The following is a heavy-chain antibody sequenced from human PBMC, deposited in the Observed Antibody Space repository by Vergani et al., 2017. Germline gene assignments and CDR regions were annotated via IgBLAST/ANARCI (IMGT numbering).Heavy chain of an antibody. CDR1: GFTFSSYS. J-gene: IGHJ5*02. CDR3: ARGEGGSYASDP. CDR2: ISSSSSYI. Sequence: EVQLVESGGGLVQPGGSLRLSCAASGFTFSSYSMNWVRQAPGKGLEWVSSISSSSSYIYYADSVKGRFTISRDNAKNSLYLQMNSLRAEDTAVYYCARGEGGSYASDPWGQGTLVTVSS. V-gene: IGHV3-21*01. D-gene: IGHD1-26*01.